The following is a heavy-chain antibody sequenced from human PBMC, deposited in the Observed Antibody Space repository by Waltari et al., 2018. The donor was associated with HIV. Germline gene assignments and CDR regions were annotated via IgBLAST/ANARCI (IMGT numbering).Heavy chain of an antibody. CDR1: GFTFGDSG. CDR2: ITSEAYGGTA. V-gene: IGHV3-49*05. J-gene: IGHJ6*02. CDR3: SRPSGPLHSYGMDV. Sequence: EVHLMESGGGLVKPGRSLRLSCRGSGFTFGDSGLSGFRQAPGKGLEWVGFITSEAYGGTAEYAASVTGRFTISREDSKSTAYMQMNRLESEDTGVYFCSRPSGPLHSYGMDVWGQGTTVIVSS. D-gene: IGHD1-26*01.